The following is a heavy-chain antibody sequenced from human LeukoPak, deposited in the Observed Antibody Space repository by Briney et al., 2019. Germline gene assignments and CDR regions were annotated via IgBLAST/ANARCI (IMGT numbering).Heavy chain of an antibody. CDR2: INHSGST. V-gene: IGHV4-34*01. J-gene: IGHJ5*02. CDR1: GGSFSGYY. Sequence: PSETLSLTCAVYGGSFSGYYWSWIRQPPGKGLEWIGEINHSGSTNYNPSLKSRVTISVDTSKNQFSLKLSSVTAADTAVYYCARGRYDFWSDVSGWFDPWGQGTLVTVSS. D-gene: IGHD3-3*01. CDR3: ARGRYDFWSDVSGWFDP.